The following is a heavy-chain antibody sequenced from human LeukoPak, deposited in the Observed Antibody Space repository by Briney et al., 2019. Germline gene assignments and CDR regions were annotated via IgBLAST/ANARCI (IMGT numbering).Heavy chain of an antibody. D-gene: IGHD3-9*01. V-gene: IGHV3-48*01. J-gene: IGHJ4*02. Sequence: GGSLRLSCAASGFTFSSYSMNWVRQAPGKGLEWVSYISSSSSTKYYADSMKGRFTISRDNAKNSLYLQMNSLRAEDTAVYYCANGPQYNILTGFYKVRSHLDYWGQGTLVTVSS. CDR1: GFTFSSYS. CDR2: ISSSSSTK. CDR3: ANGPQYNILTGFYKVRSHLDY.